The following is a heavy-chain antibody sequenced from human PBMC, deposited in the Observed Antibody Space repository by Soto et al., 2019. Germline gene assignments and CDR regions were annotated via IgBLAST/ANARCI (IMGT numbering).Heavy chain of an antibody. CDR1: GYTFTTYG. Sequence: RASVKVSCKASGYTFTTYGISWVRQAPGQGLEWMGWISSYNGNTNYAQKLQDRVTMTTDTSTNIAYMELRSLRSDDTAVFYCARDRGSGSYYARFDYWGQGTLVTVSS. D-gene: IGHD1-26*01. J-gene: IGHJ4*02. V-gene: IGHV1-18*01. CDR2: ISSYNGNT. CDR3: ARDRGSGSYYARFDY.